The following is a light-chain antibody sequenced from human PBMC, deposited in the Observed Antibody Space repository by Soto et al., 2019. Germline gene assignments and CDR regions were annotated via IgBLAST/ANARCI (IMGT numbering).Light chain of an antibody. CDR3: QQRSNWPLLT. J-gene: IGKJ4*01. Sequence: DIQMTQSPSTLSASVGDRVTITCRASQSITNWLAWYQQKPGKAPKLLVYDASSLESGVPSRFSGSGSGTEFTLTISSLQPDDFAVYYCQQRSNWPLLTFGGGTKVDIK. CDR2: DAS. CDR1: QSITNW. V-gene: IGKV1-5*01.